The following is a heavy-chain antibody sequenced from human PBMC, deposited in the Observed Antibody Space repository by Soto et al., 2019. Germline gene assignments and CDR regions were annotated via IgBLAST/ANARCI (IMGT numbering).Heavy chain of an antibody. J-gene: IGHJ4*02. V-gene: IGHV3-30*18. CDR3: AKDMFCSGCSCYAGYRCGGLDC. Sequence: QVQLVESGGGVVQPGRSLRLSCAASGFTFSRYGMHWVRQAPGKGLECETVISYDGSNKYYADSVKGRFTISRDNSKNPLYLQMNMRGTEGTAVYYCAKDMFCSGCSCYAGYRCGGLDCGGQGNLVT. CDR1: GFTFSRYG. D-gene: IGHD2-15*01. CDR2: ISYDGSNK.